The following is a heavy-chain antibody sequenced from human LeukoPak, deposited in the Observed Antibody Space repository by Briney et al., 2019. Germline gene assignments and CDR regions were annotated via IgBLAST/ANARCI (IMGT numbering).Heavy chain of an antibody. D-gene: IGHD2-15*01. CDR1: GFTFSSYG. CDR3: ARDRGCSGGSCYSNYYYYAMDV. CDR2: IWYDGSNK. Sequence: GRSLRLSCAASGFTFSSYGMHWVRQAPGKGLEGVAVIWYDGSNKYYADSVKGRFTISRDNSKNTLYLQMNSLRAEDTAVYYCARDRGCSGGSCYSNYYYYAMDVWGKGTTVTVSS. J-gene: IGHJ6*04. V-gene: IGHV3-33*01.